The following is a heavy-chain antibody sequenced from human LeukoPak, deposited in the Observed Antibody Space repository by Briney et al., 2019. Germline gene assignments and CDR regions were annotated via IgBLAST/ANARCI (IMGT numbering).Heavy chain of an antibody. CDR3: ARDRKNLLLGSVVYFDY. D-gene: IGHD2-15*01. CDR1: GFTFSSYA. J-gene: IGHJ4*02. V-gene: IGHV3-23*01. CDR2: ISGSGGST. Sequence: GGSLRLSCAASGFTFSSYAMSWVRQAPGKGLEWVSAISGSGGSTYYADSVKGRFTISRDNAKNSLYLQMNSLRAEDTAVYYCARDRKNLLLGSVVYFDYWGQGTLVTVSS.